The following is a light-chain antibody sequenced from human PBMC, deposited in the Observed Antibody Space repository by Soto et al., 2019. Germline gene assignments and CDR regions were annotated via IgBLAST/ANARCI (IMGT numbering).Light chain of an antibody. CDR3: QSYDSSLSGYVV. V-gene: IGLV1-40*01. Sequence: QPVLTQPPSVSGAPGQRVTISCTGSSSNIGAGYDVHWYQQLPGTAPKLLIYGNSNRPSGVPDRFSGSKSGTSASLAITGLQAEDEADYYCQSYDSSLSGYVVFGGGNKLTVL. CDR2: GNS. J-gene: IGLJ2*01. CDR1: SSNIGAGYD.